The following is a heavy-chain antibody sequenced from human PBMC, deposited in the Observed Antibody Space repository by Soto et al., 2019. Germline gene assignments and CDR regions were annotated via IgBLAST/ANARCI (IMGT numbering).Heavy chain of an antibody. CDR2: ISYDGSNK. J-gene: IGHJ6*02. CDR3: ARDSVPSIAARRGYYYYGMDV. D-gene: IGHD6-6*01. V-gene: IGHV3-30*16. CDR1: GYTFTDYY. Sequence: SCKTSGYTFTDYYMHWVRHAPGQGLEWVAVISYDGSNKYYADSVKGRFTISRDNSKNTLYLQMNSLRAEDTAVYYCARDSVPSIAARRGYYYYGMDVWGQGTTVTVSS.